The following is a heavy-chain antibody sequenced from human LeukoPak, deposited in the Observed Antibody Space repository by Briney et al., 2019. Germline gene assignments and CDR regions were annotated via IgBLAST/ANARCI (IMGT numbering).Heavy chain of an antibody. V-gene: IGHV4-4*07. J-gene: IGHJ3*01. CDR2: IHAIGST. CDR3: ARILDRDA. CDR1: GGPISGSY. Sequence: SETLSLTCTVSGGPISGSYWYWIRPSAATGMEWIGRIHAIGSTNYNPSLKSRVIISLDTSKNQFSLSLSAVTAADTATYYCARILDRDAWGQGTLVTVSP. D-gene: IGHD3-22*01.